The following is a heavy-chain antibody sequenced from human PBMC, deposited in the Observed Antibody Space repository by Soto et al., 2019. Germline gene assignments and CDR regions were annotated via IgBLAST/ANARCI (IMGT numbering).Heavy chain of an antibody. Sequence: SETLSLTCTVSGGSISSYYWSWIRQPAGKGLESIGRIYASGSTSYNPSLKSRVTMSVDTSKNQFSLELTSVTAADTAVYYCARDFYGGTSSGYYYYGMDVWGQGTTVTVSS. CDR3: ARDFYGGTSSGYYYYGMDV. V-gene: IGHV4-4*07. CDR2: IYASGST. D-gene: IGHD3-22*01. CDR1: GGSISSYY. J-gene: IGHJ6*02.